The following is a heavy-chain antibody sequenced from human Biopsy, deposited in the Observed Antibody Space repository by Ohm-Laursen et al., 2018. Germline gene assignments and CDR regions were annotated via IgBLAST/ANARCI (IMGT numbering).Heavy chain of an antibody. V-gene: IGHV3-13*01. J-gene: IGHJ5*02. D-gene: IGHD3-22*01. CDR1: GFTFSSYD. CDR2: IGTAADI. Sequence: GSLRLSCTASGFTFSSYDMHWVRQVPGKGLEWVSAIGTAADIYYSGSVKGRFTISRENAKNSLHLQMNSLRAGDTAVYYCARGTFRYDSSGYSWLDPWGQGTLVTVSS. CDR3: ARGTFRYDSSGYSWLDP.